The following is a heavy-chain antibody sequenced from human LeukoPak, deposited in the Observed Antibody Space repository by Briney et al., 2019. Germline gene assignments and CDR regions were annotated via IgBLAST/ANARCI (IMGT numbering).Heavy chain of an antibody. D-gene: IGHD5-18*01. CDR3: ARPAQRGYSYGYSAFDI. Sequence: SGTLSLTCTVSGGSISSSTYYWGWIRQPPGKGREWIGSIYDSGTTYYNPSLKSRATITVDTSKNLFSRKVSPGTAADTAVYHCARPAQRGYSYGYSAFDIWGQGTMVTVSS. J-gene: IGHJ3*02. CDR1: GGSISSSTYY. V-gene: IGHV4-39*01. CDR2: IYDSGTT.